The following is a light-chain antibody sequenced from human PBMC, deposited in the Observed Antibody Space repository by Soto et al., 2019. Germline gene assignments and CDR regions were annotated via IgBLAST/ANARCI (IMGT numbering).Light chain of an antibody. Sequence: IVLTQSPANLSVSPGERATLSCRASESVSDDLAWYQQKPGRAPRLLIYRASTRATGIPARFSGSGSGTEFTLTISSLQSEDFAVYYCQQYNSWPETFGQGTKVDI. CDR3: QQYNSWPET. CDR2: RAS. CDR1: ESVSDD. V-gene: IGKV3-15*01. J-gene: IGKJ1*01.